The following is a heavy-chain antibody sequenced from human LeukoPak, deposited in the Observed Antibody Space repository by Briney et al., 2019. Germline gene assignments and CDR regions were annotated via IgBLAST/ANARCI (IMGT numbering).Heavy chain of an antibody. CDR3: ARNGGNSDYDY. J-gene: IGHJ4*02. D-gene: IGHD4-23*01. V-gene: IGHV4-4*02. CDR1: GGSISSPNW. CDR2: IYHSGAT. Sequence: SETLSLTCAVSGGSISSPNWWTWVRQPPGKGLEWIGEIYHSGATNYNPSLKSRVTMLLDKSKNQFSLKLNSVTAADTAVYYCARNGGNSDYDYWGQGTLVTVSA.